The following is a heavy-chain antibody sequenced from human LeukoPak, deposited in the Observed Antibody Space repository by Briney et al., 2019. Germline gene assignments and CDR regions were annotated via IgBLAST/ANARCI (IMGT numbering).Heavy chain of an antibody. V-gene: IGHV4-59*11. J-gene: IGHJ4*02. Sequence: PSETLTLMCSASGGSISSQYWIWIRQPPGKGLEWIGYIYYSGSTNYNPSLKSRVTISVDTSKYQFSLKLNSVTPADTAVYYCARPRADITFDYWGQGTLVTVSS. CDR3: ARPRADITFDY. CDR1: GGSISSQY. CDR2: IYYSGST. D-gene: IGHD3-10*01.